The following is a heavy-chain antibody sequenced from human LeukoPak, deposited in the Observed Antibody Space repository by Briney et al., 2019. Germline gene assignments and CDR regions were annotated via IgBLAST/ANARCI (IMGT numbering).Heavy chain of an antibody. Sequence: ASVKVSCKVSGYTLTELSMHWVRQAPGKGLEWMGGFDPEDGETIYAQKFQGRVTMTEDTSADTAYMELSSLRSEDTAVYYCATADSSGYYPDYWGQGTLVTVSS. D-gene: IGHD3-22*01. CDR3: ATADSSGYYPDY. V-gene: IGHV1-24*01. CDR1: GYTLTELS. CDR2: FDPEDGET. J-gene: IGHJ4*02.